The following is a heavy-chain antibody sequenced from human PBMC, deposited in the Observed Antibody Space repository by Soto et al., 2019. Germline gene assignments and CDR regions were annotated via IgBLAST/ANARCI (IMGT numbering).Heavy chain of an antibody. CDR2: IIPIFGTA. Sequence: SVKVSCKASGGTSSSYAISWVRQAPGQGLEWMGGIIPIFGTANYAQKFQGRVTITADESTSTAYMELSSLRSEDTAVYYCARKEGGTSVYYYYGMDVWGQGTTVTVSS. J-gene: IGHJ6*02. D-gene: IGHD2-8*01. V-gene: IGHV1-69*13. CDR3: ARKEGGTSVYYYYGMDV. CDR1: GGTSSSYA.